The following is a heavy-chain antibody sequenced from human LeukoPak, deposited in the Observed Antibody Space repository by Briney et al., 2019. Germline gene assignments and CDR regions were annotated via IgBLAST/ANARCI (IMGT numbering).Heavy chain of an antibody. V-gene: IGHV3-7*05. CDR1: GLTISRSW. Sequence: GSLRLSCAASGLTISRSWMSWVRQAPGKGLEWVANIKEDGGERYYVDSVKGRFTISRDNAKNLLYMQMDSLRAEDTAVYYCARGLVGSGCYFDYWGQGTLVIVSS. D-gene: IGHD6-19*01. J-gene: IGHJ4*02. CDR2: IKEDGGER. CDR3: ARGLVGSGCYFDY.